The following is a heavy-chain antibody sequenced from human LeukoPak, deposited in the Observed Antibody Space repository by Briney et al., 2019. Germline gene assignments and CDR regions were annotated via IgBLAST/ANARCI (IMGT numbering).Heavy chain of an antibody. V-gene: IGHV3-23*01. Sequence: GGSLRLSCAASGFTVSSNYMSWVRQAPGKGLEWVSAISGSGGSTYYADSVKGRFTISRDNSKNTLYLQMNSLRAEDTAVYYCAKDIVVVTAMNPPDYGMDVWGQGTTVTVSS. CDR1: GFTVSSNY. CDR3: AKDIVVVTAMNPPDYGMDV. J-gene: IGHJ6*02. CDR2: ISGSGGST. D-gene: IGHD2-21*02.